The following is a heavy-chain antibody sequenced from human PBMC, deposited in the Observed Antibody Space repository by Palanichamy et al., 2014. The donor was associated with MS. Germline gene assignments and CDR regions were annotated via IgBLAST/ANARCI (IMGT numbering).Heavy chain of an antibody. J-gene: IGHJ6*02. V-gene: IGHV4-34*01. CDR2: INRSGSS. CDR1: GGSFSGYH. CDR3: ARGLGTVNTFVNYYHGMDV. D-gene: IGHD3-16*01. Sequence: QVQLQQWGAGLLRPSETLSLTCAVYGGSFSGYHWTWIRQLPGKGLEWIGEINRSGSSNYNPSLKSRVTISVDTSKNQFSLKVRSVTAADTAVYFCARGLGTVNTFVNYYHGMDVWGQGTTVTVSS.